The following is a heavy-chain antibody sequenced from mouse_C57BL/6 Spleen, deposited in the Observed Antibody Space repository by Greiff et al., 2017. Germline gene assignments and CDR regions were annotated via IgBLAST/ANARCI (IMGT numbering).Heavy chain of an antibody. D-gene: IGHD1-1*01. CDR1: GFNIKDDY. J-gene: IGHJ2*01. V-gene: IGHV14-4*01. CDR3: TTSSWGDY. Sequence: EVQRVESGAELVRPGASVKLSCTASGFNIKDDYMHWVKQRPEQGLEWIGWIDPENGDTEYASKFQGKATITADTSSNTAYLQLSSLTSEDTAVYYCTTSSWGDYWGQGTTLTVSS. CDR2: IDPENGDT.